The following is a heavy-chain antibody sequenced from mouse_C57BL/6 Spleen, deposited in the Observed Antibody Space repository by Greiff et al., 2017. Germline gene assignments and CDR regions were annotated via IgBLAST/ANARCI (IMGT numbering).Heavy chain of an antibody. J-gene: IGHJ3*01. V-gene: IGHV5-17*01. D-gene: IGHD2-4*01. CDR1: GFTFSDYG. Sequence: EVQLVESGGGLVKPGGSLKLSCAASGFTFSDYGMHWVRQAPEKGLEWVAYISSGSSTIYYADTVKGRFTISRANAKNPLFLQMTMLRFEDPAMYYCANIYDYDGAAYWGQGTLVTVSA. CDR2: ISSGSSTI. CDR3: ANIYDYDGAAY.